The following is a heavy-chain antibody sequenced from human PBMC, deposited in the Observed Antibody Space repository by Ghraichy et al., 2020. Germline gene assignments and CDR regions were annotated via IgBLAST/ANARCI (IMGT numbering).Heavy chain of an antibody. J-gene: IGHJ2*01. V-gene: IGHV3-30*18. CDR2: ISYDGSDK. CDR3: AKDQGCGGECYPNYWYFDL. Sequence: GGSLRLSCAASGFTFSSYGMHWVRQAPGKGLEWVTVISYDGSDKGYADSVKGRFTISRDNSKNTLYLQLNSLRAEDTAVYYCAKDQGCGGECYPNYWYFDLWGRGTLVTVSS. CDR1: GFTFSSYG. D-gene: IGHD2-21*01.